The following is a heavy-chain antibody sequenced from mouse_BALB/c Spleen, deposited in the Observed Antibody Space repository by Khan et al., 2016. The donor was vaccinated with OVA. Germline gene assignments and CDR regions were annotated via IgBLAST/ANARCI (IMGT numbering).Heavy chain of an antibody. CDR2: INTNTGEP. D-gene: IGHD1-1*02. CDR3: ARRDDGGSPDN. Sequence: QIQLVQSGPELKKPGETVKISCEASGYTFRNYGMNWVKQAPGKGLKWMGWINTNTGEPTYADDFKGRFAFSLETSASTAFLQINNLKNEDMATYCWARRDDGGSPDNWGQGTTLTVSS. J-gene: IGHJ2*01. V-gene: IGHV9-1*02. CDR1: GYTFRNYG.